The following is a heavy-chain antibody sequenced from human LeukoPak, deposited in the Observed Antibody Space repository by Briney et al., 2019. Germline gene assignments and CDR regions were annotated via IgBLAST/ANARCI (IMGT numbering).Heavy chain of an antibody. CDR2: ISSSSSYI. J-gene: IGHJ4*02. Sequence: GGSLRLSCAASGFTFSSYAMSWVRQAPGKGLEWVSSISSSSSYIYYADSVKGRFTISRDNAKNSLYLQMNSLRAEDTAVYYCARDRGTSDYWGQGTLVTVSS. V-gene: IGHV3-21*01. CDR3: ARDRGTSDY. CDR1: GFTFSSYA.